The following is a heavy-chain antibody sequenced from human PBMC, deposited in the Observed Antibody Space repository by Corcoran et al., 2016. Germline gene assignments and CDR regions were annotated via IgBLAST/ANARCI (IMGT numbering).Heavy chain of an antibody. V-gene: IGHV4-39*07. CDR3: ARVEADGSSTSCYVGWFDP. CDR2: IYYSGST. CDR1: GGSISSSSYY. Sequence: QLQLQESGPGLVKHSETLSLTCTVSGGSISSSSYYWGWIRQPPGQGLEWIGSIYYSGSTYYNPSLKSRVTISVDTSKNQFSLKLSAVTAADTAVYYCARVEADGSSTSCYVGWFDPWGQGTLVTVSS. J-gene: IGHJ5*02. D-gene: IGHD2-2*01.